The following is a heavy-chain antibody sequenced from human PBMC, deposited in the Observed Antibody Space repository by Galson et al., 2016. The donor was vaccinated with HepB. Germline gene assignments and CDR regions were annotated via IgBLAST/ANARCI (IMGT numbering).Heavy chain of an antibody. CDR2: MSPGGSIK. D-gene: IGHD6-19*01. V-gene: IGHV3-30*03. Sequence: SLRLSCATSGFAFTAYEVHWVRQAPGKGLEWVAVMSPGGSIKLYTDSVKGRFTISRDNSRNTLYLQMNSLRPEDTAVYYCATKGKEWLAHGYFDHWGQGTLVSVSS. CDR3: ATKGKEWLAHGYFDH. J-gene: IGHJ4*02. CDR1: GFAFTAYE.